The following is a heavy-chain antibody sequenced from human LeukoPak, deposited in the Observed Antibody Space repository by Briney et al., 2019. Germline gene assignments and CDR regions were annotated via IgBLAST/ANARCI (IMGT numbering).Heavy chain of an antibody. CDR3: AKSLTTVKRGNFDS. J-gene: IGHJ4*02. CDR2: IIGSGPKT. Sequence: GGSLRLSCAASGSTFSSYAMSWCRQAPGKGLEWLSVIIGSGPKTYYADSVKGRFTISRDNSKNTSYLRVNSLRAQDTPVFFLAKSLTTVKRGNFDSWGQGTLVTVSS. D-gene: IGHD4-17*01. CDR1: GSTFSSYA. V-gene: IGHV3-23*01.